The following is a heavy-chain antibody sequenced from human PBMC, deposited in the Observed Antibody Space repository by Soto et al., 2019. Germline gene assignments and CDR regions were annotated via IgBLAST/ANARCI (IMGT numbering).Heavy chain of an antibody. D-gene: IGHD1-1*01. CDR1: GYTFTSYG. CDR2: ISAHNGNT. Sequence: QVHLVQSGAEVKKPGASVKVSCKGSGYTFTSYGITWVRQAPGHGLEWMGWISAHNGNTYYAQKLQGRVTVTRDTSTSTAYMELRSLRSDGTAVYYCARGRYGDYWGQGALVTVSS. V-gene: IGHV1-18*01. CDR3: ARGRYGDY. J-gene: IGHJ4*02.